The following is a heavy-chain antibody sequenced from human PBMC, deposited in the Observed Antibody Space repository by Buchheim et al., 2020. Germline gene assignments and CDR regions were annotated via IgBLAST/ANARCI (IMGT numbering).Heavy chain of an antibody. CDR3: ASALGGGIVGATHFDY. D-gene: IGHD1-26*01. J-gene: IGHJ4*02. CDR2: INHSGST. Sequence: QVQLQQWGAGLLKPSETLSLTCAVYGGSFSGYYWSWIRQPPGKGLEWIGEINHSGSTNYNPSLKSRVTISVDTSKNQFSLKLSSVTAADTAVYYCASALGGGIVGATHFDYWGQGTL. V-gene: IGHV4-34*01. CDR1: GGSFSGYY.